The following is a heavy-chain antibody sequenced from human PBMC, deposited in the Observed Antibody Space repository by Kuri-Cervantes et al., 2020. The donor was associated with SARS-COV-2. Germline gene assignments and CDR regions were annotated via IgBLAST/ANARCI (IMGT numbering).Heavy chain of an antibody. J-gene: IGHJ4*02. Sequence: GESLKISCAASGFTFSSYAMSWVRQAPGKGLEWVSSISGSGSSTYYTDSVKGRFTISRDNSKNTQYLQMDSLRAEDTAVYYCAKSRTGAGDSTDYWGPGTLVTVSS. D-gene: IGHD1-26*01. CDR2: ISGSGSST. CDR3: AKSRTGAGDSTDY. CDR1: GFTFSSYA. V-gene: IGHV3-23*01.